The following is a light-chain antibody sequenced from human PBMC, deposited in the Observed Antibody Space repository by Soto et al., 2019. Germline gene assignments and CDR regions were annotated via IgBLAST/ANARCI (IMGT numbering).Light chain of an antibody. J-gene: IGKJ1*01. CDR3: QKYNRAPPT. Sequence: IQMTQSPSSLSASVGDRITITCRASQDISNYLAWYQQKPGKVPKLLIYGASNLQSGVPSRFSGSGSGTDFTLTISSLQPEDFATYFCQKYNRAPPTFAQGTKVDI. CDR2: GAS. CDR1: QDISNY. V-gene: IGKV1-27*01.